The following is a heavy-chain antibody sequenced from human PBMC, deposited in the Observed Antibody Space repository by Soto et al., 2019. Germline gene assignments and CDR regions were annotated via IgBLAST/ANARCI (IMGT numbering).Heavy chain of an antibody. V-gene: IGHV6-1*01. J-gene: IGHJ5*02. D-gene: IGHD4-17*01. Sequence: PSQTLSLTCAISGDSVSSNGAAWNWIRQSPSRGLKWLGRTYYRSKWYNDYAVSVKSRITINPDTSKSQFSLQLNSVTPEDTAVYYCARDKHDYFNRGIGFDTWGQGILVTVSS. CDR3: ARDKHDYFNRGIGFDT. CDR2: TYYRSKWYN. CDR1: GDSVSSNGAA.